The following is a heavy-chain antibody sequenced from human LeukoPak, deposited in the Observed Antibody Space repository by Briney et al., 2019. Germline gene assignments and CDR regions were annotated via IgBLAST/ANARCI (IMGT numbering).Heavy chain of an antibody. D-gene: IGHD3/OR15-3a*01. J-gene: IGHJ6*03. CDR1: GGSFSGYY. CDR3: ARHRRGTGYYYYYMDV. CDR2: INHSGNT. V-gene: IGHV4-34*01. Sequence: SETLSLTCAVYGGSFSGYYWSWIRQPPGKGLEWIGEINHSGNTNYNPSLKSRVTISVDTSKNQFSLKLSSVTAADTAVYYCARHRRGTGYYYYYMDVWGKGTTVTISS.